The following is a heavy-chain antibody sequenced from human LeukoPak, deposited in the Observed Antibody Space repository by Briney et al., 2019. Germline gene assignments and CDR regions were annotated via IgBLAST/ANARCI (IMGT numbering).Heavy chain of an antibody. CDR3: AKSASAYYYMDV. CDR1: GFTFSSYA. D-gene: IGHD4/OR15-4a*01. CDR2: MSHDGGKI. V-gene: IGHV3-30*18. Sequence: GGSLSLSCAASGFTFSSYAMHWVRQAPGKGLEWVAFMSHDGGKIFHADSVKGRFTISRDNSKNTLYLQMNSLRAEDTAVYYCAKSASAYYYMDVWGKGTTVTVSS. J-gene: IGHJ6*03.